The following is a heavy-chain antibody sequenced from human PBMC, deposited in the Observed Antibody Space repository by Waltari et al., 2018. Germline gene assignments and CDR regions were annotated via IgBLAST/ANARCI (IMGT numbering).Heavy chain of an antibody. CDR1: GYSFNSYC. D-gene: IGHD1-26*01. V-gene: IGHV5-51*01. CDR3: ARRVEPENPYYFDY. J-gene: IGHJ4*02. Sequence: EVQLVQSGAEVKKPGESLKISCKGSGYSFNSYCIVWVRQRPGKGLEWMGIIYPGDLDTRYSPSFQGQVTISADKSISTAYLQWSILKASDTAMYYCARRVEPENPYYFDYWGQGTLVTVSS. CDR2: IYPGDLDT.